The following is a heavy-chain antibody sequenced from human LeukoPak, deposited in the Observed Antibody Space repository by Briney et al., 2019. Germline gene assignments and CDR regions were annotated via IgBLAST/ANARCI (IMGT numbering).Heavy chain of an antibody. CDR1: GYTFTSYG. CDR3: ARLTYYDFWSGYYIDY. D-gene: IGHD3-3*01. J-gene: IGHJ4*02. V-gene: IGHV1-18*01. CDR2: ISAYNGNT. Sequence: GASVKVSCKASGYTFTSYGISWVRQAPGQGLEWMRWISAYNGNTNYAQKLQGRVTMTTDTSTSTAHMELRSLRSDDTAVYYCARLTYYDFWSGYYIDYWGQGTLVTVSS.